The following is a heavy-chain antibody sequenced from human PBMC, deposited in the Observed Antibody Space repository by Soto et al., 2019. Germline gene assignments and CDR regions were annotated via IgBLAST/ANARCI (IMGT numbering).Heavy chain of an antibody. CDR1: GGSISSRSHY. D-gene: IGHD3-3*01. CDR2: SFYRGST. Sequence: QLQLQESGPGLVKPSETLSLTCTVSGGSISSRSHYWGWIRQSPGKHLEWIGSSFYRGSTHYNPSLKTRVTISVDTSKNQVSVTLYSVTAADTALYYCATADGFGVVTPFFEYWGQGILVTVSS. V-gene: IGHV4-39*01. CDR3: ATADGFGVVTPFFEY. J-gene: IGHJ4*02.